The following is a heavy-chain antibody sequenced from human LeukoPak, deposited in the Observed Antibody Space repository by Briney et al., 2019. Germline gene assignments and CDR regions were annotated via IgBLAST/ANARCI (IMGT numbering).Heavy chain of an antibody. CDR3: VREDTPATANY. CDR1: GFNFANHA. D-gene: IGHD2-21*02. J-gene: IGHJ4*02. Sequence: GGSLRLSCAASGFNFANHAMSWVRQTPGKGLEWVSAISGGGDIAYYADSVTGRFTISRDNSKDTLFLQMHSLRPGDTAVYYCVREDTPATANYWGQGTLVTISS. CDR2: ISGGGDIA. V-gene: IGHV3-23*01.